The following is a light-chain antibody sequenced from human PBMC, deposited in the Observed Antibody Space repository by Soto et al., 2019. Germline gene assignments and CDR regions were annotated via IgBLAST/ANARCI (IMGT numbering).Light chain of an antibody. CDR3: SSYTSSSTYV. V-gene: IGLV2-14*01. CDR1: SSDVGGYIY. J-gene: IGLJ1*01. Sequence: QSALTQPASVSGSPGQSITISCTGTSSDVGGYIYVSWYQQHPGKDPKLMIYEVSNRPSGVSNRFSVSKSGNTASLTISGLQAEDEADYYCSSYTSSSTYVFGTGTKLTVL. CDR2: EVS.